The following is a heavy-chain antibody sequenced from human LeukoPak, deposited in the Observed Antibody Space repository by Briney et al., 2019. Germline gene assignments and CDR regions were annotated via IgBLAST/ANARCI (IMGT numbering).Heavy chain of an antibody. D-gene: IGHD5-12*01. Sequence: PGRSLRLSCAASGFTFSTYSMNWVRQAPGKGLEWVAVISYDGSNKYYADSVKGRFTISRDNSKNTLYLQMNSLRAEDTAVYYCARLLNIVELSPLYYWGQGTLVTVSS. CDR2: ISYDGSNK. CDR1: GFTFSTYS. J-gene: IGHJ4*02. V-gene: IGHV3-30*03. CDR3: ARLLNIVELSPLYY.